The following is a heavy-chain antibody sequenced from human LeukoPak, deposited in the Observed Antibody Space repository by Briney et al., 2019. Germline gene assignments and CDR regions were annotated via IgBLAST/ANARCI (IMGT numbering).Heavy chain of an antibody. CDR1: GGSISSGDYY. J-gene: IGHJ4*02. CDR3: ARGGFRSGWTRFDY. CDR2: IYYSGST. D-gene: IGHD6-19*01. Sequence: PSETLSLTCTVSGGSISSGDYYWSWIRQPPGKGLEWIGYIYYSGSTYYNPSLKSRVTISVDTSKNQLSLKLSSVTAADTAVYYCARGGFRSGWTRFDYWGQGTLVTVSS. V-gene: IGHV4-30-4*08.